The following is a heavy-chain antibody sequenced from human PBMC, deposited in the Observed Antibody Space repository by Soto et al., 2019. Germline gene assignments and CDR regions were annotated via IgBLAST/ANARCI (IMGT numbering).Heavy chain of an antibody. CDR2: ISSSGSTI. Sequence: GGSLRLSCAASGFTFSDYYMSWIRQAPGRGLEWVSYISSSGSTIYYADSVKGRFTISRDNAKNSLYLQMNSLRAEDTAVYYCARDGSTMVRGVGMVYFDYWGQGTLVTVSS. CDR3: ARDGSTMVRGVGMVYFDY. V-gene: IGHV3-11*01. J-gene: IGHJ4*02. CDR1: GFTFSDYY. D-gene: IGHD3-10*01.